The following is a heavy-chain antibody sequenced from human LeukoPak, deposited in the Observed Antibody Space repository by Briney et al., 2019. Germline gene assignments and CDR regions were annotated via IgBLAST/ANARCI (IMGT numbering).Heavy chain of an antibody. CDR1: GYTFTGYY. CDR3: ARAPYYDFWSGYYIPLYYYYYMDV. D-gene: IGHD3-3*01. J-gene: IGHJ6*03. V-gene: IGHV1-2*02. CDR2: INPNSGGT. Sequence: ASVKVSCKASGYTFTGYYMHWVRQAPGQGLEWMGWINPNSGGTNYAQKLQGRVTMTTDTSTSTAYMELRSLRSDDTAVYYCARAPYYDFWSGYYIPLYYYYYMDVWGKGTTVTVSS.